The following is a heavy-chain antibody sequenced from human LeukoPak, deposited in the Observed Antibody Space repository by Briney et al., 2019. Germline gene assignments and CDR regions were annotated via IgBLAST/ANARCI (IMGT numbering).Heavy chain of an antibody. Sequence: PGGTLRLSCEASGFTFSTYGMSWVRQAPGKGLEWVSAISGSGGSTYYADSVKGRVTISRDNSKNTLYLQVNSLRVEDTAAYYCAKEQELPAAFDIWGQGTMVTVSS. D-gene: IGHD1-26*01. CDR3: AKEQELPAAFDI. V-gene: IGHV3-23*01. CDR2: ISGSGGST. J-gene: IGHJ3*02. CDR1: GFTFSTYG.